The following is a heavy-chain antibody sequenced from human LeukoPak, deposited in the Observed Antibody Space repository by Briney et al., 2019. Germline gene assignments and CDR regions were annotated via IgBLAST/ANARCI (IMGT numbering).Heavy chain of an antibody. D-gene: IGHD2-21*02. J-gene: IGHJ4*02. CDR2: IWDDGSKK. Sequence: GRSLRLSCAASGFTFSSFGMHWVRQAPVRGLEWVAVIWDDGSKKYYADSVKARFTISRDNSKNTLYLQMNSLRAEDTAVYYCAKEAYCGGDCYFDYWGQGTLVTVSS. CDR3: AKEAYCGGDCYFDY. CDR1: GFTFSSFG. V-gene: IGHV3-33*06.